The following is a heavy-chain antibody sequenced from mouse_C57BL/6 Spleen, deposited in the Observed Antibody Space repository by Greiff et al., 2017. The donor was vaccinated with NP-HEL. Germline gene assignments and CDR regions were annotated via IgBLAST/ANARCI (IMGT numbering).Heavy chain of an antibody. J-gene: IGHJ3*01. Sequence: DVHLVESGGGLVKPGGSLKLSCAASGFTFSSYAMSWVRQTPEKRLEWVATISDGGSYTYYPDNVKGRFTISRDNAKNNLYLQMSHLKSEDTAMYYCASRGSNYGFAYWGQGTLVTVSA. D-gene: IGHD2-5*01. V-gene: IGHV5-4*01. CDR2: ISDGGSYT. CDR1: GFTFSSYA. CDR3: ASRGSNYGFAY.